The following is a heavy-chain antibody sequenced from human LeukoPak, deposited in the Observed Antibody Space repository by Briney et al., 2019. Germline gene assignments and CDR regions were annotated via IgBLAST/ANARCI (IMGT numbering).Heavy chain of an antibody. CDR1: GFTFSSYA. V-gene: IGHV3-23*01. CDR2: ISGSGGST. CDR3: AKAEGVVVVAATIDY. J-gene: IGHJ4*02. Sequence: GGSLRLSCAASGFTFSSYAMSWVRQAPGKGLEWVSAISGSGGSTYYADSVKGRFTISRDNSKNTLYLQMNSLRAEDTAVYYCAKAEGVVVVAATIDYWGQGTLVTVSS. D-gene: IGHD2-15*01.